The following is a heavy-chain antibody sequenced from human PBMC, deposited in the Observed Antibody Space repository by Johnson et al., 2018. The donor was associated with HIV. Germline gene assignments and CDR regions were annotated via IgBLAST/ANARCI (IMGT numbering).Heavy chain of an antibody. J-gene: IGHJ3*01. D-gene: IGHD1-1*01. CDR3: ARGSLTDDGFAAWGQLERRGVDDFDV. Sequence: QVQLVESGGGLVQPGGSLRLSCAASGFTFSSYAMHWVRQAPGKGLEWVAVISFDGNNKHYADSVRGRFTVSRDNSKNTLSVQMNNRKPEDTAVYYCARGSLTDDGFAAWGQLERRGVDDFDVWSQGTMVTVSS. CDR1: GFTFSSYA. CDR2: ISFDGNNK. V-gene: IGHV3-30-3*01.